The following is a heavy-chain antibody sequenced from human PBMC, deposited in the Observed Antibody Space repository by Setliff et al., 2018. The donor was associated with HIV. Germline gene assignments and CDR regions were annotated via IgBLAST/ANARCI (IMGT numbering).Heavy chain of an antibody. CDR1: GGSFSAYS. CDR3: ARLEYYYYMDV. CDR2: IYYSGST. D-gene: IGHD1-1*01. Sequence: PSETLSLTCAVYGGSFSAYSWSWIRQPPGKGLDWIGYIYYSGSTYYNPSLKSRVTISLDTTTNQFALKLSSVTAADTAVYYCARLEYYYYMDVWGKGTTVTVSS. J-gene: IGHJ6*03. V-gene: IGHV4-34*01.